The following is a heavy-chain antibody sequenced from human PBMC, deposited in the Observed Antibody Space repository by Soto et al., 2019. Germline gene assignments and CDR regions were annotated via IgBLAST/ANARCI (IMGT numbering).Heavy chain of an antibody. J-gene: IGHJ4*02. CDR3: VRSPRSSPYFDY. V-gene: IGHV5-51*01. Sequence: ESLKISCRCSGYTFSNFWIAWVRHLPGKGLEWMGIIYPGDHETRYSPSFHGKVTISADKSINTAYLQWSSLEASDSAFYYCVRSPRSSPYFDYWGQGALVTVSS. D-gene: IGHD6-13*01. CDR2: IYPGDHET. CDR1: GYTFSNFW.